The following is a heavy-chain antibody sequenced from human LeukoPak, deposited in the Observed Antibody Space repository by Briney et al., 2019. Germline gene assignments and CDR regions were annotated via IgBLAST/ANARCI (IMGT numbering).Heavy chain of an antibody. V-gene: IGHV4-38-2*02. CDR2: IYHSGST. J-gene: IGHJ3*02. D-gene: IGHD3-10*01. Sequence: SETLSLTCAVSDYSISSDYFWGWIRQPPGKGLEWIGNIYHSGSTYYNPSLKSRVTIPVDTSKNQFSLNLSSVTAADTAVYYCARDYRGIRRAGHGFDIWGQGTMVTVSS. CDR1: DYSISSDYF. CDR3: ARDYRGIRRAGHGFDI.